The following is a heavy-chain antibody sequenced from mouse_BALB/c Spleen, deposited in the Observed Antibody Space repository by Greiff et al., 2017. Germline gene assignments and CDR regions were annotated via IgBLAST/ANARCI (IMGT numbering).Heavy chain of an antibody. J-gene: IGHJ1*01. D-gene: IGHD1-2*01. V-gene: IGHV5-6-5*01. CDR1: GFTFSSYA. CDR3: ARDTTATDWYFDV. Sequence: EVKLVESGGGLVKPGGSLKLSCAASGFTFSSYAMSWVRQTPEKRLEWVASISSGGSTYYPDSVKGRFTISSDNARNILYLQMSSLRSEDTAMYYCARDTTATDWYFDVWGAGTTVTVSS. CDR2: ISSGGST.